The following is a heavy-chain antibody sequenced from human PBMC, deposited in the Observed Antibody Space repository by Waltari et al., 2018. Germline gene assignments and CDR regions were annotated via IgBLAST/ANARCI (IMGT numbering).Heavy chain of an antibody. V-gene: IGHV4-39*01. CDR3: ARHYYDAFDI. CDR2: IDYGGST. CDR1: GGSISSSSYY. Sequence: QLQLQESGPGLVKPSETLSLTCTVSGGSISSSSYYWGWIRQPPGKGLEWIGSIDYGGSTYYNPPLKSRVTISVDTSKNQFSLKLSSVTAADTAVYYCARHYYDAFDIWGQGTMVTVSS. J-gene: IGHJ3*02. D-gene: IGHD3-10*01.